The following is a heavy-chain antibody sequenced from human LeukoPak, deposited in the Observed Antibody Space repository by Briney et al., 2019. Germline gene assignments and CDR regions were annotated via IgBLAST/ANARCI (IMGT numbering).Heavy chain of an antibody. Sequence: GGSLRLSCAASGFTFSSYGMHWVRQAPGKGLGWVAVIWYDGSNKYYADSVKGRFTISRDNSKNTLYLQMNSLRAEDTAVYYCAKDGYCGGDCYSYFDYWGQGTLVTVSS. J-gene: IGHJ4*02. D-gene: IGHD2-21*02. CDR3: AKDGYCGGDCYSYFDY. CDR1: GFTFSSYG. V-gene: IGHV3-33*06. CDR2: IWYDGSNK.